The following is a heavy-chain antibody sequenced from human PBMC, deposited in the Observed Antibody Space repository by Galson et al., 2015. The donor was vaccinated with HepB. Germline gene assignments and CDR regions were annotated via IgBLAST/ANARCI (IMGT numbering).Heavy chain of an antibody. CDR3: ARRCSSTSSSLVRWFDT. D-gene: IGHD2-2*01. CDR2: ITGSGGST. J-gene: IGHJ5*02. V-gene: IGHV3-23*01. Sequence: LRLSCAASGFSFSSYAMSWVRQAPGKGLEWVSAITGSGGSTYYADSVKGRFTISRDNSKNTLYLQMNSLRVEDTAVYYCARRCSSTSSSLVRWFDTWGQGTLVTVSS. CDR1: GFSFSSYA.